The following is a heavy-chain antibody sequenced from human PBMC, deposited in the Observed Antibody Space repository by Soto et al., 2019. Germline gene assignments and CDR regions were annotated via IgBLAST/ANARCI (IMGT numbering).Heavy chain of an antibody. CDR1: GYNFTSYW. J-gene: IGHJ4*02. V-gene: IGHV5-51*01. D-gene: IGHD3-9*01. Sequence: GESLKISCKGSGYNFTSYWIGWVRQMPGKGLEWMGIIYPGDSDTRYSPSFQGQVTISADKSISTAYLQWSSLRAPDTAMYYCARPEDGALLKFDYWGQGTLVTVSS. CDR2: IYPGDSDT. CDR3: ARPEDGALLKFDY.